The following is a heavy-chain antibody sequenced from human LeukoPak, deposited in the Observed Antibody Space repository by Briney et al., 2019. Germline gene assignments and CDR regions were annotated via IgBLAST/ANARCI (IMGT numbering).Heavy chain of an antibody. CDR1: GGSISSYY. Sequence: PSETLSLTCTVSGGSISSYYWSWLRQPPGKGLEWIGYIYYSGSTNYNPSLKSRVTISVDTSKNQFSLKLSSVTAADTAVYYCAREAPRSEVFDYWGQGTLVTVSS. V-gene: IGHV4-59*01. J-gene: IGHJ4*02. CDR3: AREAPRSEVFDY. CDR2: IYYSGST.